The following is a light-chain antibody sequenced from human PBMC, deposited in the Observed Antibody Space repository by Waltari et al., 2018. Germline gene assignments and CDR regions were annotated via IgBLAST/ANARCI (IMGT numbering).Light chain of an antibody. CDR1: QSARGF. Sequence: EIVVTQSPATLSLSPGERATLSCRASQSARGFLAWYQQKPGQAPRLLIYDVSKRATGKPSRFSGSGSETDFTLTISSLEAEDFAFYYCQLGSSWSTFGGGTKVEI. J-gene: IGKJ4*01. CDR3: QLGSSWST. CDR2: DVS. V-gene: IGKV3-11*01.